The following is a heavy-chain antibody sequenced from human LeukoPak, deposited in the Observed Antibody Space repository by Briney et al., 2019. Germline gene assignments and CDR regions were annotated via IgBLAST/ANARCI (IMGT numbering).Heavy chain of an antibody. D-gene: IGHD2-15*01. Sequence: GGSLRLSCAASGFTFSSYEVNWVRQAPGKGLEWVSYISSSGSTIYYADSVKGRFTISRDNAKNSLYLQMNSLRAEDTAVYYCRGVVVAASDFDYWGQGTLVTVSS. V-gene: IGHV3-48*03. CDR3: RGVVVAASDFDY. CDR1: GFTFSSYE. CDR2: ISSSGSTI. J-gene: IGHJ4*02.